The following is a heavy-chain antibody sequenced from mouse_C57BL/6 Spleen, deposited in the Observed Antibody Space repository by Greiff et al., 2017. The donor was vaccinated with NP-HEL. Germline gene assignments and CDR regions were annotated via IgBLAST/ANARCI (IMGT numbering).Heavy chain of an antibody. D-gene: IGHD1-1*01. CDR2: IHPNSGST. CDR1: GYTFTSYW. CDR3: ARFYGSFYYAMDY. V-gene: IGHV1-64*01. Sequence: VQLQQSGAELVKPGASVKLSCKASGYTFTSYWMHWVKQRPGQGLEWIGMIHPNSGSTNYNEKFKSKATLTVDKSSSTAYMQLSSLTSEDSAVYYCARFYGSFYYAMDYWGQGTSVTVSS. J-gene: IGHJ4*01.